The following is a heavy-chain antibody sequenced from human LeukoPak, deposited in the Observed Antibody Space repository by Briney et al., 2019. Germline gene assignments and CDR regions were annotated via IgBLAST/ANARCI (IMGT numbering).Heavy chain of an antibody. CDR2: IYYSGST. Sequence: SETLSLTCTVSGGSIISSTFYWGWVRQPPGKGLEWIGYIYYSGSTNYNPSLKSRVTISVDTSKNQFSLKLSSVTAADTAVYYCARYHSSGWHRGTDDAFDIWGQGTMVTVSS. CDR3: ARYHSSGWHRGTDDAFDI. J-gene: IGHJ3*02. D-gene: IGHD6-19*01. V-gene: IGHV4-61*05. CDR1: GGSIISSTFY.